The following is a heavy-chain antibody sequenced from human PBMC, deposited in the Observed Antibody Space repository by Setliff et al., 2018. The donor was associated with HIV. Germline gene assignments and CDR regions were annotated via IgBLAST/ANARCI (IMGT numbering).Heavy chain of an antibody. CDR2: IYPGDSDT. CDR3: ARAPRSPLRWRDNLLSSSSFFMDV. Sequence: PGESLKISCKGSGYSFTSYWIAWVRQTPGKGLEWMGIIYPGDSDTRYSPSFQGQVTFSADKSISAVYLQWDSLKASDSAIYYCARAPRSPLRWRDNLLSSSSFFMDVWGKGTTVTVSS. J-gene: IGHJ6*03. V-gene: IGHV5-51*01. CDR1: GYSFTSYW. D-gene: IGHD2-21*01.